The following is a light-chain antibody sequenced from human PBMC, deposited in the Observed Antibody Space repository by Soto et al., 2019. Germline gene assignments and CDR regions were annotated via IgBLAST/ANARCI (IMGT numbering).Light chain of an antibody. CDR3: QQYGSSPK. Sequence: EIVLTQSPGTLSLSPGERATLSCRASQSVSSSYLAWYQQKPGQAPRLLIYGASSRATGIPDRFSGSGSGTAFTLTLSRLEPEDFAVYYCQQYGSSPKFGQGTKLEIK. V-gene: IGKV3-20*01. J-gene: IGKJ1*01. CDR2: GAS. CDR1: QSVSSSY.